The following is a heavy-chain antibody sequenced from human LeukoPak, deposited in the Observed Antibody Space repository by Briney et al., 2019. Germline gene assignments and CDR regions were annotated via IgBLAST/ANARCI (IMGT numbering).Heavy chain of an antibody. V-gene: IGHV4-34*01. CDR1: GGSFSGYY. CDR2: IYYSGST. J-gene: IGHJ4*02. D-gene: IGHD2-2*01. Sequence: SETLSLTCAVYGGSFSGYYWSWIRQPPGKGLEWIGSIYYSGSTYYNPSLKSRVTISVDTSKNQFSLKLSSVTAADTAVYYCARAVVVVPAAIHASYFDYWGQGTLVTVSS. CDR3: ARAVVVVPAAIHASYFDY.